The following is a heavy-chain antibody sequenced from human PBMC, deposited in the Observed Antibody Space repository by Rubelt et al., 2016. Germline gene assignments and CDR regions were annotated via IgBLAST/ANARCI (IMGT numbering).Heavy chain of an antibody. CDR2: VFYRGNT. CDR1: GGSFSGYY. J-gene: IGHJ4*02. V-gene: IGHV4-34*12. D-gene: IGHD2-2*01. CDR3: ARVPYCSSTTCYFSDY. Sequence: QVQLQQWGAGLLKPSETLSLTCAVYGGSFSGYYWSWIRQPPGKGMEWIGSVFYRGNTYYNPSLESRVTILVDTSKTQFSRQLCSVTAADTSVYFCARVPYCSSTTCYFSDYWGQGTLVTVSS.